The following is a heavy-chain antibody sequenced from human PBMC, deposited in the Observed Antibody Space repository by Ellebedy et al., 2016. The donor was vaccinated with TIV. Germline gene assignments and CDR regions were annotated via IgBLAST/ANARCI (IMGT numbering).Heavy chain of an antibody. J-gene: IGHJ6*03. D-gene: IGHD5-12*01. CDR3: ARVGWSYDYPYYYYYMDV. V-gene: IGHV1-24*01. Sequence: ASVKVSXKVSGYTLTELSMHWVRQAPGKGLEWMGGFDPEDGETIYAQKFQGRVTMTRNTSISTAYMELSSLRSEDTAVYYCARVGWSYDYPYYYYYMDVWGKGTTVTVSS. CDR2: FDPEDGET. CDR1: GYTLTELS.